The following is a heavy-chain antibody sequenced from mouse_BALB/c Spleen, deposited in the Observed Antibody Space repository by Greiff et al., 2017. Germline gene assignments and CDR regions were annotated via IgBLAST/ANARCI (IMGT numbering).Heavy chain of an antibody. Sequence: VQLQQPGAELVRPGASVKLSCKASGYSFTSYWMNWVKQRPGQGLEWIGVIHPSDSETRLNQKFKDKATLTVDKSSSTAYMQLSSPTSEDSAVYYCARQGSTVVPPFAYWGQGTLVTVSA. V-gene: IGHV1-69*02. CDR1: GYSFTSYW. CDR3: ARQGSTVVPPFAY. CDR2: IHPSDSET. D-gene: IGHD1-1*01. J-gene: IGHJ3*01.